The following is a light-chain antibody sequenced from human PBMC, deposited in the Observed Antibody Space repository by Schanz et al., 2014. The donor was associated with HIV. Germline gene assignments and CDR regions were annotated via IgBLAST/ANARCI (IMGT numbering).Light chain of an antibody. V-gene: IGLV2-14*03. Sequence: QSALTQPPSASGSPGQSVTISCTGTSSDVGGYNYVSWYQQHPGIAPKLMIYDVTHRPSGISSRFSGSKSGNTASLTISGLQAEDEADYYCSSYSSEGSPYVIGTGTKLTVL. CDR1: SSDVGGYNY. CDR3: SSYSSEGSPYV. CDR2: DVT. J-gene: IGLJ1*01.